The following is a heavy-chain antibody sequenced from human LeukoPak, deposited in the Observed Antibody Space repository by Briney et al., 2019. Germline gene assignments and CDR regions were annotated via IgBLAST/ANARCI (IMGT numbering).Heavy chain of an antibody. Sequence: PGGSLRLSCAASGFIFSSYSMSWVRQAPGKGLEWVSVITGSGGNTYYADSVKGRFTISRDNSKNTLYLQMNSLRAEDTAVYYCAKAIYSSSRMDVWGQGTTVTVSS. CDR3: AKAIYSSSRMDV. V-gene: IGHV3-23*01. CDR2: ITGSGGNT. CDR1: GFIFSSYS. J-gene: IGHJ6*02. D-gene: IGHD6-13*01.